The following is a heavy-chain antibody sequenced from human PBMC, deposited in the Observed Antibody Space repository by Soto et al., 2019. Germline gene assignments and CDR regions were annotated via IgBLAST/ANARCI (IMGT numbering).Heavy chain of an antibody. CDR2: IYYSGST. D-gene: IGHD4-17*01. CDR1: GGSISSYY. CDR3: ARALYGDYVYYYYYIDV. Sequence: SETLSLTCTVSGGSISSYYWSWIRQPPGKGLEWIGYIYYSGSTNYNPSLKSRVTISVDTSKNQFSLKLSSVTAADTAVYYCARALYGDYVYYYYYIDVWAQGTTVTVSS. J-gene: IGHJ6*03. V-gene: IGHV4-59*01.